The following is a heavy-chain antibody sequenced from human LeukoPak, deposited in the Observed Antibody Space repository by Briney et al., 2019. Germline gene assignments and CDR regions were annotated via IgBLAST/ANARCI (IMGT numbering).Heavy chain of an antibody. CDR1: GGSISSSSYY. J-gene: IGHJ4*02. Sequence: SETLSLTCTVSGGSISSSSYYWGWIRQPPGKGLEWIGSIYYSGSTYYNPSLKSRVTISVDTSKDQFSLKLSSVTAADTAAYYCARLTRDYYDSSGQLGGIDYWGQGTLVTVSS. CDR3: ARLTRDYYDSSGQLGGIDY. V-gene: IGHV4-39*01. CDR2: IYYSGST. D-gene: IGHD3-22*01.